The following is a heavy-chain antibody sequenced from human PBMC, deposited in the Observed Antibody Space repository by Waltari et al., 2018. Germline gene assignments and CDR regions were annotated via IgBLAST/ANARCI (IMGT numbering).Heavy chain of an antibody. J-gene: IGHJ4*02. CDR1: GFIFFNYE. CDR3: ARGIVGATG. Sequence: EVQLVESGGDLVQPGGSLRHNCETSGFIFFNYELNWVRQAPGRGLEWIAYIDKSGSRTFYSDSVRGRFTISRDDAKNSVYLQMNNLRVDDSALYYCARGIVGATGWGQGTLVTVSS. D-gene: IGHD1-26*01. V-gene: IGHV3-48*03. CDR2: IDKSGSRT.